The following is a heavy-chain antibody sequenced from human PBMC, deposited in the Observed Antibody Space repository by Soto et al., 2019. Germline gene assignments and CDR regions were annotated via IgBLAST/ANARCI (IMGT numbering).Heavy chain of an antibody. J-gene: IGHJ5*02. CDR3: ARTVVVPAAMEWDWFDP. Sequence: KPSETLSLTCTVSGGSISSGGYYWSWIRQHPGKGLEWIGYIYYSGSTYYNPSLKSRVTISVDTSKNQFSLKLSSVTAADTAVYYCARTVVVPAAMEWDWFDPWGQGTLVTVSS. CDR2: IYYSGST. CDR1: GGSISSGGYY. V-gene: IGHV4-31*03. D-gene: IGHD2-2*01.